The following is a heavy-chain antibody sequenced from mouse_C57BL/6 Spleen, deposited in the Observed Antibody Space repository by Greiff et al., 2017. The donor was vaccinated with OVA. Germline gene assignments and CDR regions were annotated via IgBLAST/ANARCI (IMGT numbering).Heavy chain of an antibody. J-gene: IGHJ4*01. Sequence: QVQLQESGAELVRPGASVKVSCKASGYAFTNYLIEWVKQRPGQGLEWIGVINPGSGGTTYNQKFKGKATLTADKSSSTAYMQLSSLTSEDSAVYYCARQGYYSSSPRAMDGWGQGTSVTVSS. CDR1: GYAFTNYL. D-gene: IGHD1-1*01. CDR2: INPGSGGT. V-gene: IGHV1-54*01. CDR3: ARQGYYSSSPRAMDG.